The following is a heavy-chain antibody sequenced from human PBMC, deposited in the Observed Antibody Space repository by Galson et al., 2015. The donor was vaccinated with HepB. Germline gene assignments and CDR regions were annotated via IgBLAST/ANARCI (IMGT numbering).Heavy chain of an antibody. V-gene: IGHV3-73*01. CDR3: SRREAGAGMDV. J-gene: IGHJ6*02. CDR2: IRSETYTYAT. CDR1: GFTFSGPA. D-gene: IGHD6-13*01. Sequence: SLRLSCAASGFTFSGPAIHWIRQASGKGLEWVGHIRSETYTYATAYAASVKGRFTISRDGSKNTAYLQMNSLKTEDTAVYYCSRREAGAGMDVWGQGTTVTVSS.